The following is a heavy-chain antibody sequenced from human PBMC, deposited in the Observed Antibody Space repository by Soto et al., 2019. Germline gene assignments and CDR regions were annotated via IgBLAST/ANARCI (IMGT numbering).Heavy chain of an antibody. D-gene: IGHD6-19*01. CDR3: ARDPAPIGWYDY. CDR2: INRDGSST. V-gene: IGHV3-74*01. CDR1: GFTLSSYW. Sequence: PGGSLRLSCAASGFTLSSYWMHWVRQAPGKGLEWVSRINRDGSSTSYADSVKGRFTISRDSAKNTLYLQMNSLRAEDTAVYYCARDPAPIGWYDYWGQGTLVTSPQ. J-gene: IGHJ4*02.